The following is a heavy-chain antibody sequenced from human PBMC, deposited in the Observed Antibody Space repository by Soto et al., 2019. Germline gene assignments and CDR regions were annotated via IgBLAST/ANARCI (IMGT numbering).Heavy chain of an antibody. D-gene: IGHD2-21*01. Sequence: GGSLRLSCAASGFTFSSYSMNWVRQAPGKGLEWVSSISSSSSYIYYADSVKGRFTISRDNAKNSLYLQMNSLRAEDTAVYYCAIGGEHAWYYFDYGGQATLVTVSS. CDR2: ISSSSSYI. CDR3: AIGGEHAWYYFDY. V-gene: IGHV3-21*01. CDR1: GFTFSSYS. J-gene: IGHJ4*02.